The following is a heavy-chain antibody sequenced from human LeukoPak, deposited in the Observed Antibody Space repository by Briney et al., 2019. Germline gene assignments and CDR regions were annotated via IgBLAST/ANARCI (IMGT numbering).Heavy chain of an antibody. CDR3: ARRGDTSGYYYGTFDY. J-gene: IGHJ4*02. V-gene: IGHV4-59*08. Sequence: SETLSLTCTVSGGTISSYYWSWIRQPPGKGLEWIGYIYYSGRTTYNPSLNSRVTISVDTSKNQLSLKLSSVTAAHTAVYYCARRGDTSGYYYGTFDYWGQRTLVTVSS. CDR2: IYYSGRT. D-gene: IGHD3-22*01. CDR1: GGTISSYY.